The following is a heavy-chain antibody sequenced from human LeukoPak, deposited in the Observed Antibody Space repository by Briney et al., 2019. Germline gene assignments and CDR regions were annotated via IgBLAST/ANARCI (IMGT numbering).Heavy chain of an antibody. D-gene: IGHD3-22*01. CDR3: ARDSYYDSSGYYGT. V-gene: IGHV3-48*02. Sequence: GGSLRLSCAASGFTFSSYSMNWVRQAPGKGLEWVSYISSSSSTIYYADSVKGRFTISRGNAKNSLYLQMNSLRDEDTAVYYCARDSYYDSSGYYGTWGQGTLVTVSS. CDR2: ISSSSSTI. CDR1: GFTFSSYS. J-gene: IGHJ4*02.